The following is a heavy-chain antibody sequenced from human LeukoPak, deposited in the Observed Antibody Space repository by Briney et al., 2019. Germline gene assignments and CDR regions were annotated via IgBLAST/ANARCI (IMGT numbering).Heavy chain of an antibody. Sequence: PGGSLRLSCAASGFTFSSYGIHWVRQAPGKGLEWVAVVSSDGSIKYYADSGKGRFTISRDTSKNTVYLQMNSLRAEDTALYYCAREGRNWNDLDYWGQGTLVTVST. CDR1: GFTFSSYG. D-gene: IGHD1-20*01. V-gene: IGHV3-30*03. CDR3: AREGRNWNDLDY. CDR2: VSSDGSIK. J-gene: IGHJ4*02.